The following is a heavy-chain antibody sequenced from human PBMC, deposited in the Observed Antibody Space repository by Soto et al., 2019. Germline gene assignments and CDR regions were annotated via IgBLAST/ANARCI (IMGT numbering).Heavy chain of an antibody. V-gene: IGHV3-23*01. CDR3: AKILGLTAYYYYGMDV. CDR1: GFTFSSYA. D-gene: IGHD3-9*01. J-gene: IGHJ6*02. Sequence: SGGSLRLSCAASGFTFSSYAMSWVRQAPGKGLEWVSAISGSGGSTYYADSVKGRFTISRDNSKNTLYLQMNSLRAEDTAVYYCAKILGLTAYYYYGMDVWGQGTTVTVSS. CDR2: ISGSGGST.